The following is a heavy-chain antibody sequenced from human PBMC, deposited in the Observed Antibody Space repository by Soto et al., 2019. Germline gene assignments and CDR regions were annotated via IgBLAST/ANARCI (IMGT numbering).Heavy chain of an antibody. V-gene: IGHV3-74*01. CDR1: GFTFSNYW. J-gene: IGHJ4*02. CDR3: ARDPIHHYDSSQQDFES. D-gene: IGHD3-22*01. Sequence: EVQLVESGGDLAQPGGSLRLSCAASGFTFSNYWMHWVRQAPGKGLVWVSRINSDGSATSYADSVKGRFTISRDNAKNTLYLRMDSLRAEDTAVYYCARDPIHHYDSSQQDFESWGQGTLVTASS. CDR2: INSDGSAT.